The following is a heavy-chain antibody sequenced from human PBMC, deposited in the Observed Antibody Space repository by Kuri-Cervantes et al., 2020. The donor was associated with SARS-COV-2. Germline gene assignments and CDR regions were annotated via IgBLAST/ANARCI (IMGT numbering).Heavy chain of an antibody. CDR3: AEGHSGT. V-gene: IGHV3-30-3*01. J-gene: IGHJ5*02. Sequence: GGSLRLSCAASGFTFSSYAMHWVRQAPGKGLEWVAVISYDGSNKYYADSVKGRFTISRDNSKNTLYLQMNSLRAEDTAVYYCAEGHSGTWGQGTLVTVSS. CDR2: ISYDGSNK. CDR1: GFTFSSYA. D-gene: IGHD1-26*01.